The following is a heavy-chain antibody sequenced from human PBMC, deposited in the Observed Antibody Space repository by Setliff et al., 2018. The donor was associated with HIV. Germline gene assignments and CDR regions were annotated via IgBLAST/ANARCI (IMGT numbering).Heavy chain of an antibody. CDR1: GFTFSSSG. D-gene: IGHD3-3*01. V-gene: IGHV3-30*18. Sequence: LRLSCAASGFTFSSSGMHWVRQAPGKGLEWVAVIWYDGSNQYYADSVKGRFAISRDNSKNTLYLQMNSLRAEDTAVYYCAKDRGDYDFWSGYYVYWGQGTPVTVSS. J-gene: IGHJ4*02. CDR3: AKDRGDYDFWSGYYVY. CDR2: IWYDGSNQ.